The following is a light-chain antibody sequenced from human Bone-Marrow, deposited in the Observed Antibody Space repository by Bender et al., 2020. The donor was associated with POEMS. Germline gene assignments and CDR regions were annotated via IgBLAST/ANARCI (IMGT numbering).Light chain of an antibody. Sequence: QSALTQPASVSGSPGQSITISCTATSSDVGGYNYVSWYQQHPGKAPKVIIYDVSNRPSGVSNRFSGSKSGNTASLTISGLQAEDEADYYCQSYDNSLGGWVFGGGTKLTVL. CDR1: SSDVGGYNY. J-gene: IGLJ3*02. V-gene: IGLV2-14*03. CDR3: QSYDNSLGGWV. CDR2: DVS.